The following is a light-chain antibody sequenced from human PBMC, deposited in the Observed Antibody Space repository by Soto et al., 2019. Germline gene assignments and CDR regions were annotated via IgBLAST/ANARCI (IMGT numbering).Light chain of an antibody. CDR2: DAS. J-gene: IGKJ4*01. CDR1: QSVSSY. CDR3: QQRSYWLT. Sequence: EIVLTQSPATLSLSPGERATLSCRASQSVSSYLAWYQQKPGQAPRLLIYDASNRATGIPARFSGSGSGTDFTLTISSLEPEDFAVYYCQQRSYWLTFGEGTKV. V-gene: IGKV3-11*01.